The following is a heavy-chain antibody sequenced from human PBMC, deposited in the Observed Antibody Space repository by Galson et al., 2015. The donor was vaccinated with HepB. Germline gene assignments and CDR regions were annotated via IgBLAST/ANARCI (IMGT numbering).Heavy chain of an antibody. D-gene: IGHD3-3*01. CDR1: GFTLTSYW. Sequence: SLRLSCAASGFTLTSYWMNWVRQAPGKGLEWVAIIKQDGSEKYYVDSVKGRFTISRNNAKDSVYLQMNSLRAEDTAVYFCARRRGRISGVFADYGMDVWGPGATVSVSS. CDR2: IKQDGSEK. J-gene: IGHJ6*02. CDR3: ARRRGRISGVFADYGMDV. V-gene: IGHV3-7*01.